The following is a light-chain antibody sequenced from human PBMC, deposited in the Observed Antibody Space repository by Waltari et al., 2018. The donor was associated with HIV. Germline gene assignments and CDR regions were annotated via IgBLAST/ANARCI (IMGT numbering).Light chain of an antibody. CDR3: QQYGTSPQT. CDR2: GAY. J-gene: IGKJ1*01. V-gene: IGKV3-20*01. Sequence: EIVLTQSPDTLSLFPGERATLSCRASQSVISSFLAWYQQKPGQAPRLLIFGAYTRATGIPPRFSGSGSGTDFTLIINRLEPEDFAVYYCQQYGTSPQTFGQGTKVEIK. CDR1: QSVISSF.